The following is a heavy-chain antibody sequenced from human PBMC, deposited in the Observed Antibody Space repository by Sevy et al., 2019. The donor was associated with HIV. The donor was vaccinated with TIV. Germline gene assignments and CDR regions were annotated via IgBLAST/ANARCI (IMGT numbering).Heavy chain of an antibody. CDR3: ARSPSGPNTFDI. CDR1: GFTFSSYW. CDR2: IKQDGSEK. V-gene: IGHV3-7*03. J-gene: IGHJ3*02. Sequence: GGSLRLSCAASGFTFSSYWMSWVRQAPGKGLEWVANIKQDGSEKYYVDSVKGRFTISRDYAENSLYLQMNSLRAEDTAVYYCARSPSGPNTFDIWGQGTMVTVSS.